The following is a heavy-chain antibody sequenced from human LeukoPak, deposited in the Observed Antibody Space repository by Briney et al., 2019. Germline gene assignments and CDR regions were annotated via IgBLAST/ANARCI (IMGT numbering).Heavy chain of an antibody. CDR1: GYSFTNYW. V-gene: IGHV5-51*01. J-gene: IGHJ4*02. CDR2: IYPGDSDT. CDR3: ARRPKCSSTSCYTFDY. D-gene: IGHD2-2*01. Sequence: GESLKISCTGSGYSFTNYWIGWVRQMRGKGLECMGIIYPGDSDTRYSPSFQCQVTTSSDKSISTAYLQWSSLKASDTAMYYCARRPKCSSTSCYTFDYWGQGTLVTVSS.